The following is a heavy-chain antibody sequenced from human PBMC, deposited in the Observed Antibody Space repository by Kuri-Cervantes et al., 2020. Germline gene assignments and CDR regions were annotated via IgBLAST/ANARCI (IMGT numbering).Heavy chain of an antibody. CDR2: IKQDGSEK. J-gene: IGHJ4*02. CDR1: GFTFSSYS. CDR3: TNWRGGGDY. Sequence: GGSLRLSCAASGFTFSSYSMNWVRQAPGKGLEWVANIKQDGSEKYYVDSVKGRFTISRDNAKNSLYLQMNSLRAEDTAVYFCTNWRGGGDYWGQGTLVTVSS. D-gene: IGHD3-10*01. V-gene: IGHV3-7*01.